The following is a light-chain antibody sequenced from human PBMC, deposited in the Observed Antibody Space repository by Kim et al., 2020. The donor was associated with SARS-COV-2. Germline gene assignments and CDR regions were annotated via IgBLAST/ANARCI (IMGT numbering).Light chain of an antibody. CDR3: QAWDSSNVV. Sequence: SYELTQPPSVSVSPGQTASITCSGDKLGDKYACWYQQKPGQSPVLVIYQDSKRPSGIPERFSGSNSGNTATLTISGTQPMDEADYYCQAWDSSNVVFGGG. J-gene: IGLJ2*01. CDR1: KLGDKY. V-gene: IGLV3-1*01. CDR2: QDS.